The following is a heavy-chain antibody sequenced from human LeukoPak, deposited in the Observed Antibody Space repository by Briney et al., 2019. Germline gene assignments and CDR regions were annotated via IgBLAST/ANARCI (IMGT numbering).Heavy chain of an antibody. Sequence: PSQTLSLTCTVSGGSISSGGYYWSWIRQHPGKGLEWSGYIYYSGSTYYNPSLKGRVTISVDTSKNQFSLKLSSVTAADTAVYYCARDHILLGGDSRPRNYYYYGMDVWGQGTTVTVSS. CDR3: ARDHILLGGDSRPRNYYYYGMDV. J-gene: IGHJ6*02. D-gene: IGHD3-22*01. V-gene: IGHV4-31*03. CDR1: GGSISSGGYY. CDR2: IYYSGST.